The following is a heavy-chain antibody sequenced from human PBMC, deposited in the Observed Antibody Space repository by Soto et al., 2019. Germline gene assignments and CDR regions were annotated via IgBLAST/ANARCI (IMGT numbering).Heavy chain of an antibody. Sequence: PGESLKISFKGSGYSFTSYWISWVRQMPGKGLEWMGRIDPSDSYTNYSPSFQGHVTISADKSISTAYLQWSSLKASDTAMYYCVRLRDGDLDYWGQGTLVTVSS. CDR3: VRLRDGDLDY. V-gene: IGHV5-10-1*01. CDR1: GYSFTSYW. D-gene: IGHD4-17*01. J-gene: IGHJ4*02. CDR2: IDPSDSYT.